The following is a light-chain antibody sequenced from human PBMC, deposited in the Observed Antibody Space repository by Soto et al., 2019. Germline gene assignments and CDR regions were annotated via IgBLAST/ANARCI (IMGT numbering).Light chain of an antibody. J-gene: IGKJ1*01. CDR3: QQYDSYSPT. CDR2: DAS. Sequence: DIQMTQSPSTVSASVGDRVTITRRASQSIGSWLAWYQQKPGKAPKFLIYDASILEAGVPSSFSGSGSGTEFTLTISSLQPDDFATYYCQQYDSYSPTFGQGTKVEIK. V-gene: IGKV1-5*01. CDR1: QSIGSW.